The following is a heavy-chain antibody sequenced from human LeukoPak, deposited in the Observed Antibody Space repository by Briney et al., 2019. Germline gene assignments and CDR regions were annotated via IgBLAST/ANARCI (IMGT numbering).Heavy chain of an antibody. V-gene: IGHV3-23*01. CDR2: ISGSGGST. D-gene: IGHD6-13*01. J-gene: IGHJ5*02. CDR1: GFTFSSYA. CDR3: AKAHEYSSSS. Sequence: GGSLRLSCAASGFTFSSYAMSWVRQAPGERLEWVSAISGSGGSTYYADSVKGRFTISRDNSKNTLYLQMNSLRAEDTAVYYCAKAHEYSSSSWGQGTLVTVSS.